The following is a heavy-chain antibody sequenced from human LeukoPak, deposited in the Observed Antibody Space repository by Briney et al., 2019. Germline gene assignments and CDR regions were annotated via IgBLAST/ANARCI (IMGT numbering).Heavy chain of an antibody. D-gene: IGHD4-23*01. CDR3: ARLGGNWAFDY. CDR2: IYYSGST. CDR1: GGSISSYY. V-gene: IGHV4-59*08. J-gene: IGHJ4*02. Sequence: SETLSLTCTVSGGSISSYYWSWIRQPPGKGLEWIGYIYYSGSTNYNPSLKGRVTISVDTSKNQFSLKLSSVTAADTAVYYCARLGGNWAFDYWGQGTLVTVSS.